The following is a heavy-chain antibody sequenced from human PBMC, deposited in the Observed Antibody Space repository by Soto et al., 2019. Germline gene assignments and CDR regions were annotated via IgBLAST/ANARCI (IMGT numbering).Heavy chain of an antibody. CDR1: GGSVSSGSYY. CDR3: ARDGGYCSGGSCYPSFDY. V-gene: IGHV4-61*01. J-gene: IGHJ4*02. Sequence: QVQLQESGPGLVKPSETLSLTCTVSGGSVSSGSYYWSWIRQPPGKGLEWIGYIYYSGSTNYNPSLKSRVTISVDTSKNQFSLKLSSVTAADTAVYYCARDGGYCSGGSCYPSFDYWGQGTLVTVSS. CDR2: IYYSGST. D-gene: IGHD2-15*01.